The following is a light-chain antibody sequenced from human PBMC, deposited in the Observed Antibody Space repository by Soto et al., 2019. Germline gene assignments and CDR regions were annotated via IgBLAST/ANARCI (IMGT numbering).Light chain of an antibody. CDR1: QNISSW. Sequence: DIQMTQSPSTLSASVGDRVTLTCRASQNISSWLAWYQQKPGKAPNLLICQTSNLESGVPSRFSGRGSGTEFTLTITSLQPDDFATYYCQQYKRYSKTFGQGTKVDIK. J-gene: IGKJ1*01. CDR3: QQYKRYSKT. CDR2: QTS. V-gene: IGKV1-5*03.